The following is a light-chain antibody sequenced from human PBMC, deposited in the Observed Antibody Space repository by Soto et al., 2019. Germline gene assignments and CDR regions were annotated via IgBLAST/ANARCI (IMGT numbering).Light chain of an antibody. V-gene: IGKV3-15*01. CDR2: GVS. Sequence: EIVMTQSPATLSMSSGESVTLSCRASEIFTSNLAWYQQRRGQAPRVXIYGVSTRETGVPARFSGSASGTEFTLTISGLQSEDFEVYFCQQYNEWTRTFGQGTRLEIK. CDR1: EIFTSN. CDR3: QQYNEWTRT. J-gene: IGKJ5*01.